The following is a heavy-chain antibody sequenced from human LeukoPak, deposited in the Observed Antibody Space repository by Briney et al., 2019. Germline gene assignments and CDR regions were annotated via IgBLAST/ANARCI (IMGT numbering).Heavy chain of an antibody. D-gene: IGHD2/OR15-2a*01. Sequence: RRSLRLSCAASGFTFSSYAMHWVRQAPGKGLEWVAVISYDGSNKYYADSVKGRFTISRDNPKNTLYLQMNSLRAEDTAVYYCARAARADCTSPTCHSWLAPWGQGTQVTVSS. CDR2: ISYDGSNK. V-gene: IGHV3-30-3*01. J-gene: IGHJ5*02. CDR3: ARAARADCTSPTCHSWLAP. CDR1: GFTFSSYA.